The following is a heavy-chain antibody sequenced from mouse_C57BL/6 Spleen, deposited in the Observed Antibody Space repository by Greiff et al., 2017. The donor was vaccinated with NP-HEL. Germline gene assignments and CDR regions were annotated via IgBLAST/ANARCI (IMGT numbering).Heavy chain of an antibody. CDR1: GYTFTDYN. V-gene: IGHV1-18*01. CDR3: ASRGYYGSGDYFDY. CDR2: INPNNGGT. Sequence: EVKLQQSGPELVKPGASVKIPCKASGYTFTDYNMDWVKQSHGKSLEWIGDINPNNGGTIYNQKFKGKATLTVDKSSSTAYMELRSLTTEDTAVDYCASRGYYGSGDYFDYWGQGTTLTVSS. J-gene: IGHJ2*01. D-gene: IGHD1-1*01.